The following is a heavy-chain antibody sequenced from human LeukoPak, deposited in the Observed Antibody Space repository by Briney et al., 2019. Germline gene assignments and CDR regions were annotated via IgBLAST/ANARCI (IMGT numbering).Heavy chain of an antibody. V-gene: IGHV4-39*01. Sequence: PSETLSLTCIVSGGSISSSGYYWGWIRQPPGKGLEWIGSINYSGTTYYNPSLRSRVTISVDTSKNQFSLKLSSVTAADTAVYYCARVDIVIVPSANFVCWGQGTLVTVSS. CDR2: INYSGTT. D-gene: IGHD2-2*01. J-gene: IGHJ4*02. CDR3: ARVDIVIVPSANFVC. CDR1: GGSISSSGYY.